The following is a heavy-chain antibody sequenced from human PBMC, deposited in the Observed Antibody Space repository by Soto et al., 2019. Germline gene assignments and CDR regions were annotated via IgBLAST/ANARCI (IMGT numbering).Heavy chain of an antibody. J-gene: IGHJ4*02. CDR3: ARERATKYSSGWYAY. CDR1: GGTFSSYA. D-gene: IGHD6-19*01. Sequence: QVQLVQSGAEVKKPGSSVKVSCKASGGTFSSYAISWVRQAPGQGLEWMGGIIPIFGTANYAQKFQGRVTITAEESTSTAYMELSILRSEDTAVYYCARERATKYSSGWYAYWGQGTLVTVSS. V-gene: IGHV1-69*12. CDR2: IIPIFGTA.